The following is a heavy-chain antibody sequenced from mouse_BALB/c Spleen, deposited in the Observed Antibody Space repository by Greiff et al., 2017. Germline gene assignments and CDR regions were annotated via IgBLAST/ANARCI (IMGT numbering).Heavy chain of an antibody. Sequence: EVQLQQSGAELVTPGASVKLSCTASGFNIKDTYMHWVKQRPEQGLEWIGRIDPANGNTKYDPKFQGKATITADTSSNTAYLQLSSLTSEDTAVYYCARRAMNPYYYAMDYWGQGTSVTVSS. CDR1: GFNIKDTY. CDR2: IDPANGNT. CDR3: ARRAMNPYYYAMDY. J-gene: IGHJ4*01. V-gene: IGHV14-3*02. D-gene: IGHD3-1*01.